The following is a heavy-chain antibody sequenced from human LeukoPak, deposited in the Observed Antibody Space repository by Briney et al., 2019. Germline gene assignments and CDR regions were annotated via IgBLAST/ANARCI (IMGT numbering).Heavy chain of an antibody. CDR1: GFTLNIYG. CDR2: ISYDGSNK. J-gene: IGHJ4*02. V-gene: IGHV3-30*18. CDR3: AKDLHGTPRAMIVVVITPDY. Sequence: PGGSLRHSCAASGFTLNIYGVHWVAQAPGKGLEWGAVISYDGSNKYYECSGKGRFTTSRDNSKNTLYPQMTTLRADDTAVYYCAKDLHGTPRAMIVVVITPDYWGQGTLVTVSS. D-gene: IGHD3-22*01.